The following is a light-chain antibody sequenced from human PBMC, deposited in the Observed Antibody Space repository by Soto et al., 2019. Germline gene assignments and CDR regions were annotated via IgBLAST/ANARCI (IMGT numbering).Light chain of an antibody. CDR1: QSISGW. CDR3: QQYNGYPIT. CDR2: AVS. J-gene: IGKJ5*01. Sequence: DIQMTQAASTLAASVLDRLTLTFRASQSISGWLAWYQQKPGKAPNLLIYAVSNLKSGVPSRFSGSGSATEFTLTISSLQPDDFATYYCQQYNGYPITFGHGTGLEIK. V-gene: IGKV1-5*01.